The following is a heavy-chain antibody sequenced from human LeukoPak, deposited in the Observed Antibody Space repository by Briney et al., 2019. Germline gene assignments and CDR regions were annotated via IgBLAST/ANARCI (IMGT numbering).Heavy chain of an antibody. CDR1: GFTFDDYA. D-gene: IGHD3-10*01. J-gene: IGHJ6*02. V-gene: IGHV3-9*01. CDR3: AKDMDYYGSGPQGCMDV. Sequence: GGSLRLSCAASGFTFDDYAMHWVRQAPGKGLEWVSGISWNSGSIGYADSVKGRFTISRDNAKNSLYLQMNSLRAEDTALYYCAKDMDYYGSGPQGCMDVWGQGTTVTVSS. CDR2: ISWNSGSI.